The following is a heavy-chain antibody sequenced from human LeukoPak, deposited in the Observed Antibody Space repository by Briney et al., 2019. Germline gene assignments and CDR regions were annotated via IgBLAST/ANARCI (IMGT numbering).Heavy chain of an antibody. V-gene: IGHV4-59*01. J-gene: IGHJ4*02. Sequence: PSETLSLTCTVSGGSISSYYWSWIRQRPGKGLEWVGSIYYSGSTNYNPSLKSRVTISVDTSKNQFSLKLSSVTAADTAVYFCARDSPIGGRNGYRIFDYWGQGTLVTVSS. CDR1: GGSISSYY. D-gene: IGHD5-24*01. CDR2: IYYSGST. CDR3: ARDSPIGGRNGYRIFDY.